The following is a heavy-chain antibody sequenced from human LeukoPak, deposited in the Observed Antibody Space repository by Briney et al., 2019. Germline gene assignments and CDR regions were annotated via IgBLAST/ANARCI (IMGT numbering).Heavy chain of an antibody. CDR3: AKDLGIVVPSSFGY. Sequence: GGSLRLSCAASGFTFSSYGMHWVRQAPGKGLEWVAFIRYDGSNKYYADSVKGRFTISRDNSKNTLYLQMNSLRAEDTAVYYCAKDLGIVVPSSFGYWGQGTLVTVSS. V-gene: IGHV3-30*02. CDR1: GFTFSSYG. D-gene: IGHD3-22*01. CDR2: IRYDGSNK. J-gene: IGHJ4*02.